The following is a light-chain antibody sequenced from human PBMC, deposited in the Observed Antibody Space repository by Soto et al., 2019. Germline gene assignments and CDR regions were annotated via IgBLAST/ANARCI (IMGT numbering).Light chain of an antibody. CDR1: QRLSTY. CDR3: RQRCTWPPGYP. J-gene: IGKJ2*01. V-gene: IGKV3-11*01. CDR2: DTS. Sequence: DIVLTQSPATLSLSPGEIATLSCGASQRLSTYLAWYQQKPGQAPRLLIYDTSKRASGVPTRFSGSGSGTDFTLTISSLEPEDFALYFCRQRCTWPPGYPFGQGTKLEIK.